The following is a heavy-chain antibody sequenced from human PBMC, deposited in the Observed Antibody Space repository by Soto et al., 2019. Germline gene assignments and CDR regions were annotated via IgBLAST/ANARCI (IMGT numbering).Heavy chain of an antibody. Sequence: GGSLRLSCAASGFTFSSYGMSWVRQAPGKGLEWVSSISSSDNEKFYAASVKGRFTISRDSSKNTLYLEMSSLRPEDTAVYYCVRRGYNWQFSDYWGQGTLVTVSS. V-gene: IGHV3-23*01. CDR1: GFTFSSYG. CDR2: ISSSDNEK. J-gene: IGHJ4*02. D-gene: IGHD6-25*01. CDR3: VRRGYNWQFSDY.